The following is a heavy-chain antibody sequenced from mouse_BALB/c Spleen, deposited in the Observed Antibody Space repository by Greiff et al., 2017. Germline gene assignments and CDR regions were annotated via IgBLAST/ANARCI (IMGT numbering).Heavy chain of an antibody. CDR2: ISSGGGST. J-gene: IGHJ3*01. D-gene: IGHD6-1*01. V-gene: IGHV5-12-1*01. CDR1: GFTFSSYD. Sequence: EVQLVESGGGLVQPGGSLKLSCAASGFTFSSYDMSWVRQTPEKRLEWVAYISSGGGSTYYPDTVKGRFTISRDNAKNTLYLQMSSLKSEDTAMYYCARYLPPGAWFAYWGQGTLVTVSA. CDR3: ARYLPPGAWFAY.